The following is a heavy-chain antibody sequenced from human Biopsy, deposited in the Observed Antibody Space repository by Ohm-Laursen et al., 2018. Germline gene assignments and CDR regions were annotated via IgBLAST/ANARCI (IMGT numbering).Heavy chain of an antibody. J-gene: IGHJ4*02. D-gene: IGHD5-24*01. V-gene: IGHV1-2*02. CDR3: ARGPSGVATIG. Sequence: GASVKVSCKASGYTLTGYAMHWVRQAPGEGLEWIGLINPNTGATTYAQKFQGRVAMTRDTSISIAYMELSRLRSDDTAVYYCARGPSGVATIGRGQGTLVTVSS. CDR1: GYTLTGYA. CDR2: INPNTGAT.